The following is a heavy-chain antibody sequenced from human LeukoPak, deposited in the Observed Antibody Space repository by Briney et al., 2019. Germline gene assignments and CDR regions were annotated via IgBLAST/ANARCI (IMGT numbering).Heavy chain of an antibody. J-gene: IGHJ5*02. CDR2: IYYSGST. CDR3: ARRRSGSSSECDP. D-gene: IGHD6-6*01. Sequence: SETLSLTCTVSGGSISSDYWTWIRQPPGKGLEWIGYIYYSGSTNYNPSLRSRVTISVDTSKNQFSLKLTSVTAADTAVYYCARRRSGSSSECDPWGQGTLVTVSS. V-gene: IGHV4-59*08. CDR1: GGSISSDY.